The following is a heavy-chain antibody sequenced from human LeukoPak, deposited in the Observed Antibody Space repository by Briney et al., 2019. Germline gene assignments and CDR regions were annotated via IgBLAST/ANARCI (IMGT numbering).Heavy chain of an antibody. J-gene: IGHJ6*02. CDR3: ASQTAAGTYYYYGIDV. Sequence: GESLKISCKGSGYSFTSYWIGWVRQMPGKGLEWMGIIYPGDSDTRYSPSFQGQVTISADKSISTAYLQWSSLKASDTAMYYCASQTAAGTYYYYGIDVWGQGTTVTVSS. CDR2: IYPGDSDT. CDR1: GYSFTSYW. D-gene: IGHD6-13*01. V-gene: IGHV5-51*01.